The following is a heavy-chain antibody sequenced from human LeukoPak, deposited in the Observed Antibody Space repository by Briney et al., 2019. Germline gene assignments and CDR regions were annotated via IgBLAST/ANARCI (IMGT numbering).Heavy chain of an antibody. CDR1: GGPIRGYY. J-gene: IGHJ4*02. Sequence: SETLSLTCSVSGGPIRGYYWSWIRQPAGKGLEWIGRIYTSVSTNYNPSLKSRVTMSVDTSKNQFSLKLSSVTAADTAVYYCARRSSGWSHFDYWGQGTLVTVSS. D-gene: IGHD6-19*01. V-gene: IGHV4-4*07. CDR3: ARRSSGWSHFDY. CDR2: IYTSVST.